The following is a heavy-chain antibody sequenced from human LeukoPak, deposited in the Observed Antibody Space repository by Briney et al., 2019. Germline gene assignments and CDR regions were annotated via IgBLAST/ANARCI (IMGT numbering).Heavy chain of an antibody. D-gene: IGHD3-16*01. J-gene: IGHJ5*02. V-gene: IGHV4-4*07. CDR3: ARDGANWFGP. CDR1: GGSISNSH. Sequence: SGTLSLTCSVSGGSISNSHWSWIRQPAGKGLEWIGRIYTSGSTNYNPSLKSRVTMSVDTSKNQFSLSLGSVTAADTAVYYCARDGANWFGPWGQGTLVTVSS. CDR2: IYTSGST.